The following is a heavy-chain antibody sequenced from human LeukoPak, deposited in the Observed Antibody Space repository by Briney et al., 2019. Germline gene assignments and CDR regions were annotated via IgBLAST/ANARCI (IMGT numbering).Heavy chain of an antibody. Sequence: PGGTLRLSCVASGFIFSRYWMTWVRQAPGKGLEWVANIKQDGSEKYYVDSVKGRFTIPRDNAENSVYLQMDSLRAEDTAVYYCARLRYSDYWGQGTLVTVSS. D-gene: IGHD3-9*01. CDR3: ARLRYSDY. CDR1: GFIFSRYW. V-gene: IGHV3-7*01. CDR2: IKQDGSEK. J-gene: IGHJ4*02.